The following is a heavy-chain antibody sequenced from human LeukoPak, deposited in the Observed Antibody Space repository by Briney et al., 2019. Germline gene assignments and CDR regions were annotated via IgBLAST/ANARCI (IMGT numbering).Heavy chain of an antibody. V-gene: IGHV1-69*13. CDR2: IIPIFGTA. Sequence: RGASVKVSCKASGGTFSSYAISWVRQAPGQGLEWMGGIIPIFGTANYAQKFQGRVTITADESTSTAYMELSSLRSEDTAVYYCARAYDILTGYYDYWGQGTLVTVSS. D-gene: IGHD3-9*01. J-gene: IGHJ4*02. CDR1: GGTFSSYA. CDR3: ARAYDILTGYYDY.